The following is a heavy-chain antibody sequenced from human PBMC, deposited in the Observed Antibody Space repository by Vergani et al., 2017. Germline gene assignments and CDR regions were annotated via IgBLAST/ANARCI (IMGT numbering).Heavy chain of an antibody. J-gene: IGHJ4*02. D-gene: IGHD3-22*01. Sequence: EVQLVQSGAEVKKPGESVKISCQISGYSFTNYWIGWVRQMPGKGLEWMGIIHPADSDTRYSPSFQGQVTISVDKSISTAYLQRSSLRASDSAMYYCARLXVRDSSGSKYFDYWGQGTLVTVSS. CDR2: IHPADSDT. CDR1: GYSFTNYW. V-gene: IGHV5-51*01. CDR3: ARLXVRDSSGSKYFDY.